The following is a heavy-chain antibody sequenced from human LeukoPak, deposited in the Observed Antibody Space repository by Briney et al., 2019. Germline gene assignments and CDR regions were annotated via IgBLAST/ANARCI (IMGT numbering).Heavy chain of an antibody. CDR2: MSGSGGST. CDR1: GFTFSNYG. CDR3: AKDRLGGPYFFHY. V-gene: IGHV3-23*01. Sequence: GGSLRLSCAASGFTFSNYGMSWVRQAPGKGLEWVSGMSGSGGSTYYADSVKGRFTISRDNSKNTLYLQINTLRAEDTAVYFCAKDRLGGPYFFHYWGQGTLVTVSS. J-gene: IGHJ4*02. D-gene: IGHD3-16*01.